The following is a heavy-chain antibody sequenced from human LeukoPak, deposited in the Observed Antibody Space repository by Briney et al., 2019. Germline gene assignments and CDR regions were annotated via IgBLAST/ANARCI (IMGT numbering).Heavy chain of an antibody. D-gene: IGHD2-21*01. J-gene: IGHJ4*02. V-gene: IGHV1-2*02. CDR2: INPNSGGT. CDR3: TRSVRNGHIDY. CDR1: GYTFTGYY. Sequence: ASVKVSCKASGYTFTGYYMHWVRQAPGQGLEWMGWINPNSGGTNYAQKFQGRVTMTRDTSISTAYMELSSLRFEDTAVNYCTRSVRNGHIDYWGQGTLVTVSS.